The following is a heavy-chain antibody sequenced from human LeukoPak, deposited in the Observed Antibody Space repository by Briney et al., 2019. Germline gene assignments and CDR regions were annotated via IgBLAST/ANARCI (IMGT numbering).Heavy chain of an antibody. CDR2: ISYDGSNK. D-gene: IGHD3-22*01. V-gene: IGHV3-30*18. CDR3: AKEGSGYYR. CDR1: GFTFSSYG. Sequence: PGGSLRLSCAASGFTFSSYGMHWVRQAPGKGPGWVAVISYDGSNKYYADSVKGRFTISRDNSKNTLSLQMNSLRVEDTAMYYCAKEGSGYYRWGQGTLVTVSS. J-gene: IGHJ5*02.